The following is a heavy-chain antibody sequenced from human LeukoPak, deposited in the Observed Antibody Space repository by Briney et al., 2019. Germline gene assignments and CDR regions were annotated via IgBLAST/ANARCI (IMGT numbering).Heavy chain of an antibody. CDR1: GFTFSTYL. CDR2: ITSDGSST. Sequence: GGSLRLSCAASGFTFSTYLMHWVRQAPGKGLEWVSRITSDGSSTSYAGSVKGRFTISRDNAKNTLYLQMNSLRAEDTAVYYCARGLVPADYYFDSWGQGTLVTVSS. D-gene: IGHD2-2*01. J-gene: IGHJ4*02. V-gene: IGHV3-74*01. CDR3: ARGLVPADYYFDS.